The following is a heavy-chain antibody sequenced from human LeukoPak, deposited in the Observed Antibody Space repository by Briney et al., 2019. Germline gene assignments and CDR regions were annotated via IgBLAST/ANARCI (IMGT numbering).Heavy chain of an antibody. D-gene: IGHD6-13*01. CDR1: GFTFSNYA. Sequence: GGSLRLSCAASGFTFSNYAMSWVRQAPGKGLEWVSAISGSGGSTYYADSVKGRFTISRDNSNNTLYLQISSLRAGDTAVYYCARHTGSTWSTGYWGQGTLVTVSS. CDR3: ARHTGSTWSTGY. CDR2: ISGSGGST. V-gene: IGHV3-23*01. J-gene: IGHJ4*02.